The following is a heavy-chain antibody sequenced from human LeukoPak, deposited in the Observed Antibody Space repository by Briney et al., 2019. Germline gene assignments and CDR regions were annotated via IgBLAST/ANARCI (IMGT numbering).Heavy chain of an antibody. CDR3: AKDRTISAFYYYGMDV. D-gene: IGHD3-9*01. V-gene: IGHV3-30*18. J-gene: IGHJ6*04. CDR1: GFTSSSYG. CDR2: ISYDGSNK. Sequence: GRSLRLSCAASGFTSSSYGMHWVRQAPGKGLEWVAVISYDGSNKYYADSVKGRFTISRDNSKNTLYLQMNSLRAEDTAVYYCAKDRTISAFYYYGMDVWGKGTTVTVSS.